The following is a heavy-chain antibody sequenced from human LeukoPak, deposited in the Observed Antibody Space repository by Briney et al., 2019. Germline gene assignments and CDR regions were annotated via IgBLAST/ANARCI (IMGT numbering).Heavy chain of an antibody. J-gene: IGHJ4*02. CDR3: ATSTSSSWRLFAY. Sequence: SVKVSCKASGGTFSSYAISWVRQAPGQGLEWMGGIIPIFGTANYAQKFQGRVTITTDESTSTAYMELSSLRSEDTAVYYCATSTSSSWRLFAYWAQGTLATVSS. D-gene: IGHD6-13*01. V-gene: IGHV1-69*05. CDR1: GGTFSSYA. CDR2: IIPIFGTA.